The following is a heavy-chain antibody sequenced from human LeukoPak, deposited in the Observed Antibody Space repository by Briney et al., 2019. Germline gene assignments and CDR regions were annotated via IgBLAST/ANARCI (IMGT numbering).Heavy chain of an antibody. D-gene: IGHD5-18*01. Sequence: GESLKISCKGSGYSFTRYWIGWVRQMPGKGLEWMGIIYPGDSDTRYSPSFQGQVSMSAAKSSSTAYVQWSSLKASDTAIYYCARLDSTMFDSWGQGTLVTVSS. CDR2: IYPGDSDT. CDR3: ARLDSTMFDS. J-gene: IGHJ4*02. V-gene: IGHV5-51*01. CDR1: GYSFTRYW.